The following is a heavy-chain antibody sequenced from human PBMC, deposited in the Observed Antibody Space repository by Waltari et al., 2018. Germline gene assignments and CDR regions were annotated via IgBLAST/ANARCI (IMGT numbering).Heavy chain of an antibody. Sequence: QVQLVQSGAEVKKPGASVKVSCKASGYTFTGYYMHWVRQAPGQGLEWMGWINPNSGGTNYAQKFQGRVTMTRDTSISTAYMELSRLRSDDTAVYYCARVYYDSSGYYYEYYFDYWGQGTLVTVSS. D-gene: IGHD3-22*01. J-gene: IGHJ4*02. CDR1: GYTFTGYY. V-gene: IGHV1-2*02. CDR2: INPNSGGT. CDR3: ARVYYDSSGYYYEYYFDY.